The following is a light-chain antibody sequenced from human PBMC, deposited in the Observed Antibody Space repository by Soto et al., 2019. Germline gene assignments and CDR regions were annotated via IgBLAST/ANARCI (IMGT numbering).Light chain of an antibody. J-gene: IGKJ1*01. CDR1: QGISNY. V-gene: IGKV1-27*01. Sequence: DIQMTQSPSSLSASLGERVTITCRASQGISNYFAWYQQKPGKLPQLLIYAASTFQSGVPSRFSGSGSRADFTLIISSLQPEDVANYCRQKYSSPPQTFGQGTKVEI. CDR2: AAS. CDR3: QKYSSPPQT.